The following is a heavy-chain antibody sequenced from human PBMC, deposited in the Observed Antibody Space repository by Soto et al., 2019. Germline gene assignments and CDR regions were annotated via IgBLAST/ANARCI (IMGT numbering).Heavy chain of an antibody. V-gene: IGHV1-69*02. J-gene: IGHJ4*02. CDR1: GGTFSSYT. CDR3: ASLYGDYGPDYFDY. D-gene: IGHD4-17*01. CDR2: IIPILGIA. Sequence: QVQLVQSGAEVKKPGSSVKVSCKASGGTFSSYTISWGRQAPGQGLEWMGRIIPILGIANYAQKFQGRVTITADKSTSTAYMELSSLRSEDTAVYYCASLYGDYGPDYFDYWGQGTLVTVSS.